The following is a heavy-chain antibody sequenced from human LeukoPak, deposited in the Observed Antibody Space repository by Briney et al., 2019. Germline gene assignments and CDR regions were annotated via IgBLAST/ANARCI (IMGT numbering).Heavy chain of an antibody. CDR3: ARGGYSSSWIFDY. V-gene: IGHV4-39*01. J-gene: IGHJ4*02. CDR2: IYYTGST. D-gene: IGHD6-13*01. CDR1: GGSIISNSYY. Sequence: SETLSLTCTVSGGSIISNSYYWGWIRQPPGKGLEWIGSIYYTGSTYYNPSLKSRVTISVDTSKNQFSLKLRSVTAADTAVYYCARGGYSSSWIFDYWGQGTLVTVSS.